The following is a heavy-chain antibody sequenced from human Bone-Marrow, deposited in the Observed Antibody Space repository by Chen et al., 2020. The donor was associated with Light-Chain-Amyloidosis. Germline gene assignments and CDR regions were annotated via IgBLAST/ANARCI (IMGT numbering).Heavy chain of an antibody. D-gene: IGHD3-9*01. J-gene: IGHJ6*02. V-gene: IGHV1-8*01. Sequence: QVQLVQSGAEVKKPGASVKVSCKASGYTFTSYDINWVRQATGQGLEWMGWMNPNSGNTGYAQKFQGRVTMTRNTSISTAYMELSSLRSEDTAVYYCARESYDILTGYYYGMDVWGQGTTVTVSS. CDR1: GYTFTSYD. CDR2: MNPNSGNT. CDR3: ARESYDILTGYYYGMDV.